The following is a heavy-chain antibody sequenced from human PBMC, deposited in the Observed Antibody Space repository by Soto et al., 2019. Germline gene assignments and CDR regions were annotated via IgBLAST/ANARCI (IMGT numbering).Heavy chain of an antibody. CDR1: GGSISSSSYY. Sequence: QLQLQESGPGLVKPSETLSLTCTVSGGSISSSSYYWGWIRQPPGKGLEWIGSIYYSGSTYYNPSLESRVTIPVDTSKPQCSLKRSSVTAADTAVYYCARLGIRLWFDPWGQGTLVTVSS. D-gene: IGHD5-18*01. J-gene: IGHJ5*02. CDR2: IYYSGST. CDR3: ARLGIRLWFDP. V-gene: IGHV4-39*01.